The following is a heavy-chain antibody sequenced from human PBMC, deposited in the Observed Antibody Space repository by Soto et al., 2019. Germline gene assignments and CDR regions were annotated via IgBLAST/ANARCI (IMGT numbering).Heavy chain of an antibody. CDR2: ISDGGERT. V-gene: IGHV3-23*01. J-gene: IGHJ6*02. CDR1: GLTFTDYV. D-gene: IGHD3-3*01. Sequence: PGGSLRLSCVASGLTFTDYVMSWVRQVPGKGLEWVSSISDGGERTDYRDSVRGRFTISRDNARFTLHLQMNSLRVDDTATYFCARDRSTDFGLDVWGQGTTVTVSS. CDR3: ARDRSTDFGLDV.